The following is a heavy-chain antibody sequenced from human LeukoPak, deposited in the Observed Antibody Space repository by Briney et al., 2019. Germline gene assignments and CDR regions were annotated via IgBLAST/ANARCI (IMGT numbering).Heavy chain of an antibody. CDR1: GFTVSNNY. CDR3: ARDWSHRCFDY. D-gene: IGHD3-3*01. CDR2: IYSGDSGGST. J-gene: IGHJ4*02. Sequence: GGSLRLSCAASGFTVSNNYMSWVRQAPGKGLEWVSVIYSGDSGGSTYYADSVKGRFTISRDSSKNTLYLQMNSLRAEDTAVYYCARDWSHRCFDYWGQGTLVTVSS. V-gene: IGHV3-53*01.